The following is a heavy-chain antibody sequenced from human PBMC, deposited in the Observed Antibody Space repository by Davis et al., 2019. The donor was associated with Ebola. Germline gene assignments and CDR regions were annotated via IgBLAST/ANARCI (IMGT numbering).Heavy chain of an antibody. V-gene: IGHV3-21*01. Sequence: PGGSLRLSCAASGFTFSSYSMNWVRQAPGKGLEWVSSISSSSSYIYYADSVKGRFTISRDNAKNSLYLQMNSLRAEDTAVYYCARGPVFFSIGTYYYDSSGYPYYFDYWGQGTLVTVSS. CDR2: ISSSSSYI. J-gene: IGHJ4*02. CDR1: GFTFSSYS. CDR3: ARGPVFFSIGTYYYDSSGYPYYFDY. D-gene: IGHD3-22*01.